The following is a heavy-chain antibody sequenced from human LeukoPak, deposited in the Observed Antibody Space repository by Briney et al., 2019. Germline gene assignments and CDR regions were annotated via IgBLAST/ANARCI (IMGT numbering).Heavy chain of an antibody. Sequence: GGSLRLSCAASGFTVSSNYMTWVRQAPGKGLECVSVIDNGGKTYYADSVKGRFTISRDNSKNTLYLEMNSLRAEDTAVYYCAKDIGSYYDYWGQGSLVTVSS. CDR2: IDNGGKT. D-gene: IGHD3-10*01. J-gene: IGHJ4*02. CDR1: GFTVSSNY. V-gene: IGHV3-66*02. CDR3: AKDIGSYYDY.